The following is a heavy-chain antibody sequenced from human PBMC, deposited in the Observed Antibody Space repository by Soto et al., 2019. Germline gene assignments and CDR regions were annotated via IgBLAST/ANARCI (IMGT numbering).Heavy chain of an antibody. CDR3: ARHGSSTYYDILTGYYIPFYYYYGMDV. Sequence: GESLKISCKGSGYSFTSYWIGWVRQMPGKGLEWMGIIYPGDSDTRYSPSFQGQVTTSADKSISTAYLQWSSLKASDTAMYYCARHGSSTYYDILTGYYIPFYYYYGMDVWGQGTTVTVSS. J-gene: IGHJ6*02. CDR1: GYSFTSYW. D-gene: IGHD3-9*01. V-gene: IGHV5-51*01. CDR2: IYPGDSDT.